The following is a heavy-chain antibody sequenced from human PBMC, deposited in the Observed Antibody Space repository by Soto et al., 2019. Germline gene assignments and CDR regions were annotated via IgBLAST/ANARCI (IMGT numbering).Heavy chain of an antibody. V-gene: IGHV5-51*01. Sequence: PGESLKISCEGFGYNFATYWIAWVRQMPGKGLEYMGIIYPGDSDSRYSPSFQGQVTFSADKSISTAYMQWSSLEASDTAMYYCARHGFYGDYASNYFDPWGQGTLVTVSS. CDR1: GYNFATYW. J-gene: IGHJ5*02. D-gene: IGHD4-17*01. CDR3: ARHGFYGDYASNYFDP. CDR2: IYPGDSDS.